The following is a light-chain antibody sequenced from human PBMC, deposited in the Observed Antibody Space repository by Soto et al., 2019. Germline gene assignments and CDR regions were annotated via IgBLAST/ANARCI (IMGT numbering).Light chain of an antibody. CDR3: QQSYSTPRT. CDR2: AAY. V-gene: IGKV1-39*01. J-gene: IGKJ1*01. CDR1: QRISTH. Sequence: DIQMTQSPSSLSASVGDRFTITCLASQRISTHLNWYQQKPGKAPNLLIYAAYNLQSGVPSRFSGSGSGTDFSLTISSLQPEDFATYYCQQSYSTPRTFGQGTKVDI.